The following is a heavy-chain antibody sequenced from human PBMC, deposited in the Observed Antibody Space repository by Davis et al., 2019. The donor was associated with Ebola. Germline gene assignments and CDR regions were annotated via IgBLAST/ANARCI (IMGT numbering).Heavy chain of an antibody. CDR3: AFRSSSWYGEHGVFQH. CDR2: ISAYNGNT. J-gene: IGHJ1*01. D-gene: IGHD6-13*01. Sequence: ASVKVSCKASGYTFTSYGISWVRQAPGQGLEWMGWISAYNGNTNYAQKFQGRVTMTRNTSISTAYMELSSLRSEDTAVYYCAFRSSSWYGEHGVFQHWGQGTLVTVSS. V-gene: IGHV1-18*01. CDR1: GYTFTSYG.